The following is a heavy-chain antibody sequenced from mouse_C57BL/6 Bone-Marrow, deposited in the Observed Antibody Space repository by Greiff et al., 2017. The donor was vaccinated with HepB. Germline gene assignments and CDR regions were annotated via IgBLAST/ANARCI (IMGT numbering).Heavy chain of an antibody. CDR1: GFTFSDYG. CDR3: ASPTTLYYYAMDY. Sequence: DVKLVESGGGLVKPGGSLKLSCAASGFTFSDYGMHWVRQAPEKGLEWVAYISSGSSTIYYADTVKGRFTISRDNAKNTLFLQMTSLRSEDTAMYYCASPTTLYYYAMDYWGQGTSVTVSS. J-gene: IGHJ4*01. V-gene: IGHV5-17*01. CDR2: ISSGSSTI. D-gene: IGHD5-5*01.